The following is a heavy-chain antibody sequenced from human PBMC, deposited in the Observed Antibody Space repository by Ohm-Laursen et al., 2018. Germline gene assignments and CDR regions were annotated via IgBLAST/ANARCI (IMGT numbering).Heavy chain of an antibody. CDR2: IKEDGSQK. V-gene: IGHV3-7*03. J-gene: IGHJ4*02. D-gene: IGHD6-19*01. CDR1: GFTFSSYW. CDR3: AKGSRTSGWPN. Sequence: SLRLSCAASGFTFSSYWMTWVRQAPGKELEWVANIKEDGSQKNYVDSVKGRFTISRDNSKNMLYLQMNSLRAEDTAIYYCAKGSRTSGWPNWGQGTLVTVSS.